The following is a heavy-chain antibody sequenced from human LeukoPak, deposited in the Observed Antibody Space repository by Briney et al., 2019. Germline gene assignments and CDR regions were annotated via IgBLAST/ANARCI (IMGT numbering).Heavy chain of an antibody. Sequence: SETLSLTCTVSGGSISSYYWSWIRQPPGKGLEWIGYIYYSGSTNYNPSLKSRVTISVDTSKNQFSLKLSSVTAADTAVYYCARAYGDYFDYWGQGTLVTVSS. D-gene: IGHD4-17*01. V-gene: IGHV4-59*01. CDR1: GGSISSYY. CDR3: ARAYGDYFDY. CDR2: IYYSGST. J-gene: IGHJ4*02.